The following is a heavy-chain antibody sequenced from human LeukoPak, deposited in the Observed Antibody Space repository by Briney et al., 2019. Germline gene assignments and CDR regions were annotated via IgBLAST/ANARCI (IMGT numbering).Heavy chain of an antibody. Sequence: VGSGNTNYAQKFQERVTITRDMSTSTAYMELSSLRSEDTAVYYCAASGSSSWYYYYYGMDVWGQGTTVTVSS. D-gene: IGHD6-13*01. CDR3: AASGSSSWYYYYYGMDV. CDR2: VGSGNT. V-gene: IGHV1-58*01. J-gene: IGHJ6*02.